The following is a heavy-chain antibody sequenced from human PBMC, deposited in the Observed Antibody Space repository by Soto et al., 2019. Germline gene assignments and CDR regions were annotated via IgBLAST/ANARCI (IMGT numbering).Heavy chain of an antibody. D-gene: IGHD3-10*01. V-gene: IGHV2-5*02. Sequence: QITLKESGPTLVKSTQTLTLTCTSSGFSLSSRGVGVGWIRQPPGKALEWLALIYWDDDKRYSPSLKSRLTIXKXTXXNQVVLTMTNMDPVDTATYYCAHSVWLGDLPTFDYWGQGTLVTVSS. J-gene: IGHJ4*02. CDR2: IYWDDDK. CDR3: AHSVWLGDLPTFDY. CDR1: GFSLSSRGVG.